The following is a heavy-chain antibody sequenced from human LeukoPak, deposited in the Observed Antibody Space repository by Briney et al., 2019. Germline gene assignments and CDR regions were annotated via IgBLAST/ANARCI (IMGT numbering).Heavy chain of an antibody. J-gene: IGHJ4*02. Sequence: SETLSLTCTVSGGSISSYYWSWIRQPPGKGLEWIGYIYYSGSTYYNPSLKSRVTISVDTSKNQFSLKLSSVTAADTAVYYCARVFGSGSLSDYWGQGTLVTVSS. CDR3: ARVFGSGSLSDY. D-gene: IGHD1-26*01. CDR1: GGSISSYY. V-gene: IGHV4-59*12. CDR2: IYYSGST.